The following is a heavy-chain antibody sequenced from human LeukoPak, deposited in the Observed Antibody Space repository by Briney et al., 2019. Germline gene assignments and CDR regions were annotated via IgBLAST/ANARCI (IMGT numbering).Heavy chain of an antibody. CDR1: GFTFSSYA. J-gene: IGHJ5*02. CDR2: ISYDGSNK. D-gene: IGHD4-17*01. V-gene: IGHV3-30-3*01. Sequence: PGGSLRLSCAASGFTFSSYAMHWVRQAPGKGLEWVAVISYDGSNKYYADSVKGRFTISRDNSKNTLYLQMNSLRAEDTAIYYCAKVVGDFNLWGQGTLVTVSS. CDR3: AKVVGDFNL.